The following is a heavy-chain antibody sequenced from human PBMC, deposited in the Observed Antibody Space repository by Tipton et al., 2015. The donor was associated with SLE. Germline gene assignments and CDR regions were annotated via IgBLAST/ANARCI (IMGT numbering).Heavy chain of an antibody. J-gene: IGHJ3*02. V-gene: IGHV1-69*01. CDR3: ARAYVGGAYCGGDCYSRAFDI. CDR1: GGTFSSYA. D-gene: IGHD2-21*01. Sequence: QSGPEVKKPGSSVKVSCKASGGTFSSYAISWVRQAPGQGLEWMGGIIPIFGTANYAQKFQGGVTITADESTSTAYMELSSLRSEDTAVYYCARAYVGGAYCGGDCYSRAFDIWGQGTMVTVSS. CDR2: IIPIFGTA.